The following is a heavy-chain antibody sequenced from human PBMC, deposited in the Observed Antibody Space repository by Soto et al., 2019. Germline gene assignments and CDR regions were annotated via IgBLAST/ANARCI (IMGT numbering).Heavy chain of an antibody. D-gene: IGHD6-19*01. CDR3: ARDRGEIAVAGNGWFDP. J-gene: IGHJ5*02. CDR2: IYHSGST. Sequence: PSETLSLTCAVSGGSISSSNWWSWVRQPPGKGLEWIGEIYHSGSTNYNPSLKSRVTISVDKSKNQFSLKLSSVTAADTAVYYCARDRGEIAVAGNGWFDPWGQGTLVTVS. V-gene: IGHV4-4*02. CDR1: GGSISSSNW.